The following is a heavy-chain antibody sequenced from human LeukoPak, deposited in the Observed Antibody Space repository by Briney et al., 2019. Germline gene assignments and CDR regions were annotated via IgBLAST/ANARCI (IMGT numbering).Heavy chain of an antibody. CDR2: INSNSGGT. CDR3: ARARQYSSSSLDY. V-gene: IGHV1-2*06. J-gene: IGHJ4*02. CDR1: GYTFTGYY. D-gene: IGHD6-6*01. Sequence: ASVKVSCKASGYTFTGYYMHWVRQAPGQGLEWMGRINSNSGGTNYAQKFQGRVTMTRDTSISTAYTEMTSLRFDDTAVYYCARARQYSSSSLDYWGQGTQVTVSS.